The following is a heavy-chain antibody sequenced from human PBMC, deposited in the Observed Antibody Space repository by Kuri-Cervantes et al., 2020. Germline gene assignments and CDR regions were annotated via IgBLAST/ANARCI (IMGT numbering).Heavy chain of an antibody. CDR2: ISSSSSTI. CDR3: VSGQSPDY. V-gene: IGHV3-48*01. Sequence: GESLKISCAASGFTFSSYSMNWVRQAPGKGLEWVSYISSSSSTIYYADSVKGRFTISRDNAKNSLYLQMNSLRAEDTAVYYCVSGQSPDYWGRGTLVTVSS. CDR1: GFTFSSYS. D-gene: IGHD1-26*01. J-gene: IGHJ4*02.